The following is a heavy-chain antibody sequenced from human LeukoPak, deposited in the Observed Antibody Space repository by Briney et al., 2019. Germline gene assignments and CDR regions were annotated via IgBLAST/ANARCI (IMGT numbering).Heavy chain of an antibody. J-gene: IGHJ6*02. D-gene: IGHD6-19*01. CDR1: GFTVSSNY. CDR3: ARASSIAVAGTPSYYYGMDV. Sequence: GGSLRLSCAASGFTVSSNYMSWVRQAPGKGLEQVSVIYSGGSTYYADSVKGRFTISRDNSKNTLYLQMNSLRAEDTAVYYCARASSIAVAGTPSYYYGMDVWGQGTTVTVSS. CDR2: IYSGGST. V-gene: IGHV3-66*01.